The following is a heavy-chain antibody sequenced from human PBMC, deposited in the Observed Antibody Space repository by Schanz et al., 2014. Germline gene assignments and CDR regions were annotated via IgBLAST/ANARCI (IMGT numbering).Heavy chain of an antibody. Sequence: EVQLVESGGGLVQPGGSLRLSCAASGFTFSTYWMHWVRQAPGKGLVWVSHINSDGTTTTYADSVKGRFTISRDNAENTRYLQMNSLRVEDTAVYYCAMGGYQLHQWGQGTLVTDSS. CDR1: GFTFSTYW. CDR3: AMGGYQLHQ. D-gene: IGHD1-7*01. J-gene: IGHJ4*02. CDR2: INSDGTTT. V-gene: IGHV3-74*01.